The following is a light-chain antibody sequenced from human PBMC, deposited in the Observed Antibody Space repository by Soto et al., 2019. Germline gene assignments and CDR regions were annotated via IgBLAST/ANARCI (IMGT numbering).Light chain of an antibody. CDR1: SNDVGGYDY. J-gene: IGLJ2*01. V-gene: IGLV2-14*01. CDR2: EVS. CDR3: NSYTSSSTLV. Sequence: QSALTQPASVSGSPGQSITISCSRTSNDVGGYDYVSWYQQHPGKAPKLVIYEVSNRPSWVSNRFSGSKSGNTASLTISGLQPEDEADYYCNSYTSSSTLVFGGGTKVTVL.